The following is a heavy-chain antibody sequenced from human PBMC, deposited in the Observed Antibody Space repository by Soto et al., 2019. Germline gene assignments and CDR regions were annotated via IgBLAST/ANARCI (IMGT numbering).Heavy chain of an antibody. V-gene: IGHV3-30*18. CDR3: AKDGETYSSGWYFFDY. CDR2: ISYDGSNK. CDR1: GFTFSSYG. Sequence: QVQLVESGGGVVQPGRSLRLSCAASGFTFSSYGMHWVRQAPGKGLEWVAVISYDGSNKYYADSVKGRFTISRDNSKNXLYLQMNSLRAEDTAVYYCAKDGETYSSGWYFFDYWGQGTLVTVSS. D-gene: IGHD6-19*01. J-gene: IGHJ4*02.